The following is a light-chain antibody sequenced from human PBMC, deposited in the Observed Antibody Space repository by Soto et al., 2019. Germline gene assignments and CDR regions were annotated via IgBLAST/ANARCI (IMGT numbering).Light chain of an antibody. V-gene: IGKV1-33*01. Sequence: DIQMTQSPSSLSASVGDRVTITCQASQDISNHLNWYKQKPGKAPKLLICDASNLETGVPSRFSGSGSGTDFTFTISTLQPEDIATYYCQQYDNLPPYTFGQGTKLEIK. CDR2: DAS. CDR1: QDISNH. CDR3: QQYDNLPPYT. J-gene: IGKJ2*01.